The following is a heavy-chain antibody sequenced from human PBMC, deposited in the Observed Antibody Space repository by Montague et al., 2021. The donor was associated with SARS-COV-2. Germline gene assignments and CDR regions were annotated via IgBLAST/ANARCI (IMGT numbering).Heavy chain of an antibody. CDR2: IYYRGST. CDR3: ARHGEMDTIVGWWFFDL. D-gene: IGHD5-24*01. CDR1: GDSISSSNYY. Sequence: SETLSLTCTVSGDSISSSNYYWSWIRQPPGKGLEWIGSIYYRGSTYYNPSLKSRVTISVDTSMDQFSLKLSSVTAADTAVYCARHGEMDTIVGWWFFDLWGRGTLVTVSS. J-gene: IGHJ2*01. V-gene: IGHV4-39*01.